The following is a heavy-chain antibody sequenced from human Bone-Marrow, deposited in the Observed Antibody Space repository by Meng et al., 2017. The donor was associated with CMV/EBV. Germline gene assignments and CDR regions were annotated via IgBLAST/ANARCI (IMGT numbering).Heavy chain of an antibody. J-gene: IGHJ4*02. CDR3: AKATTSSSTRADY. Sequence: CAASGFNFSSYAMSWVRQAPGKGLEWVSAISGSGGNTYYADSVKGRFTISRDNSKNTLYLQMNSLRVEDTAVYYCAKATTSSSTRADYWGQGTLVTVSS. V-gene: IGHV3-23*01. CDR2: ISGSGGNT. D-gene: IGHD2-2*01. CDR1: GFNFSSYA.